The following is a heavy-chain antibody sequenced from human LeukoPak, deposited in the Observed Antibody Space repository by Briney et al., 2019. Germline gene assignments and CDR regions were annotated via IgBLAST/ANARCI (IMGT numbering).Heavy chain of an antibody. Sequence: ASVKVSCKASGYTFSGYYMHWVRQAPGQGLEWMGWINPNSGGTNYAQKFQGRVTMTGDTSISTAYMDLSRLTSDDMAVYYCATYSGSYRGADAFDIWGRGTMVTVSS. J-gene: IGHJ3*02. CDR3: ATYSGSYRGADAFDI. CDR1: GYTFSGYY. CDR2: INPNSGGT. V-gene: IGHV1-2*02. D-gene: IGHD1-26*01.